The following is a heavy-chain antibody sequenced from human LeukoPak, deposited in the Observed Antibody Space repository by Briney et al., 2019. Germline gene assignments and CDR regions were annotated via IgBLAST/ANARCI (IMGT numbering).Heavy chain of an antibody. CDR2: IYYSGTT. CDR1: GGSISSDTYY. V-gene: IGHV4-39*01. Sequence: PSETLSLTCTVSGGSISSDTYYWGWIRQPPGKGLKWIGNIYYSGTTYFIPSLKSRVTMSVDTSKNQFSLRLSSVTAADTAVYYCARGPKGAFDIWGQGTMVTVSS. J-gene: IGHJ3*02. CDR3: ARGPKGAFDI.